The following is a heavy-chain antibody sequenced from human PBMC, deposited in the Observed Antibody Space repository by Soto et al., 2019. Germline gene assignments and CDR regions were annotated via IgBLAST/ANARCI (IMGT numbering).Heavy chain of an antibody. CDR3: ARYTAMVW. V-gene: IGHV3-21*01. Sequence: EVQLVESGGGLVKPGGSLRLSCAASGFIFNNYNMNWVRQAPGKGLEWVSSIGTSTNYIYYADSVKGRFTFSRDNAKNSLYLQMNRLRAEDTAVYYCARYTAMVWWGQGTLVTVSS. CDR1: GFIFNNYN. J-gene: IGHJ4*01. CDR2: IGTSTNYI. D-gene: IGHD5-18*01.